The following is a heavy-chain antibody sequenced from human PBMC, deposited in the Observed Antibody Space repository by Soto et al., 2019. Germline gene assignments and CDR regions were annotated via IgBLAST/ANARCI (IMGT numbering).Heavy chain of an antibody. CDR3: ARSQGSSTSLELYYYYYYGMDV. CDR1: GGTFGSYA. D-gene: IGHD2-2*01. V-gene: IGHV1-69*01. CDR2: IIPIPGTA. J-gene: IGHJ6*02. Sequence: QVQLVQSGAEVKKPGSSVKVSCKASGGTFGSYAISWVRQAPGQGLEWMGGIIPIPGTANYAQTFQGRGTIVAHESTSTAYMELSSLRSEDTAVYYCARSQGSSTSLELYYYYYYGMDVWGQGTTVTVSS.